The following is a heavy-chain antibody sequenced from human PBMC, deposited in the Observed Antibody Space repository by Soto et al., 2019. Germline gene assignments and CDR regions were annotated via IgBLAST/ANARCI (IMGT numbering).Heavy chain of an antibody. CDR2: ISFDGSNE. CDR1: EFTFSSYA. J-gene: IGHJ6*02. V-gene: IGHV3-30-3*01. Sequence: QLVESGGRGVQPGRSLRLSCAASEFTFSSYAMHWVRQAPGRGLEWVALISFDGSNEYYAASVKGRFIISRDNSKNMVYLQMNSLRPDDTAIYYCARPIPRWSYHYGMDVWGQGTTVTVSS. D-gene: IGHD2-15*01. CDR3: ARPIPRWSYHYGMDV.